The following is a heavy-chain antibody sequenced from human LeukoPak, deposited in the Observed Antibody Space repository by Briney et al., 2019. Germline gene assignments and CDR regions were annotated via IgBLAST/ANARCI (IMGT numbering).Heavy chain of an antibody. J-gene: IGHJ4*02. CDR2: ISPSGDSV. CDR3: ARDFLGESGAGGY. D-gene: IGHD3-10*01. CDR1: GFAFDEHG. Sequence: PGGSLRLSCTASGFAFDEHGMSWVRHVPGKGLEWISSISPSGDSVYHADSVKGRFTISRDNANNSLYLQMNSLRAEDTAVYYCARDFLGESGAGGYWGQGALVTVSS. V-gene: IGHV3-21*06.